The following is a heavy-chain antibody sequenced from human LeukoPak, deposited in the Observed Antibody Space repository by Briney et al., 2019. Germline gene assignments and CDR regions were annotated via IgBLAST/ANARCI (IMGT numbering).Heavy chain of an antibody. Sequence: GGSLRLSCAASGFTFSSYGMHWVRQAPGKGLEWVAVIWYDGKNKYYADSVKGRFTISRDSSKNTLYLQMDSLRAEDTAMYYCAKDLTGDWGQGTLVTVSS. J-gene: IGHJ4*02. CDR3: AKDLTGD. CDR2: IWYDGKNK. CDR1: GFTFSSYG. D-gene: IGHD7-27*01. V-gene: IGHV3-33*06.